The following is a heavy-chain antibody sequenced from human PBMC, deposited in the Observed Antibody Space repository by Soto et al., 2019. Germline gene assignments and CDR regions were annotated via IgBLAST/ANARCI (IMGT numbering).Heavy chain of an antibody. CDR1: GGSISSSSYY. V-gene: IGHV4-39*01. J-gene: IGHJ3*02. D-gene: IGHD3-10*01. CDR3: ARPNLIWGFGEVSSAFDI. CDR2: IYYSGST. Sequence: SETLSLTCTVSGGSISSSSYYWGWIRQPPGKGLEWIGSIYYSGSTYYNPSLKSRVTISVDTSKNQFSLKLSSVTAADTAVYYCARPNLIWGFGEVSSAFDIWGQGTMVTVSS.